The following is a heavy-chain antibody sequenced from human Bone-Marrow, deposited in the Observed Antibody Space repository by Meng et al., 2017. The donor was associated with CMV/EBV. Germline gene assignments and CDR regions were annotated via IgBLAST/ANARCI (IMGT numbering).Heavy chain of an antibody. CDR1: GGSISSYY. D-gene: IGHD6-13*01. CDR2: IYYSGST. V-gene: IGHV4-59*01. Sequence: GSLRLSCTVSGGSISSYYWSWIRQPPGKGLEWIGYIYYSGSTNYNPSLKSRVTISVDTSKNQFSLKLSSVTAADTAVYYCAREGAGSSSWFGKIDPWGQRTLVTVSS. J-gene: IGHJ5*02. CDR3: AREGAGSSSWFGKIDP.